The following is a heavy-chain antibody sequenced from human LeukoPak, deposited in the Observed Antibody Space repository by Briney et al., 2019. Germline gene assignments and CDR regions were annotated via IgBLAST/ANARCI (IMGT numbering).Heavy chain of an antibody. CDR2: VSSSGSSI. Sequence: PGGSLRLSCAASGFTFSNFEMNWVRRAPGKGLEWVSYVSSSGSSIYYADSVRGRFTVSRDNAKNSLFLQMNSLGAEDTAIYYCATEGPGSHPDYWGQGTLVSVSS. V-gene: IGHV3-48*03. D-gene: IGHD3-10*01. CDR3: ATEGPGSHPDY. CDR1: GFTFSNFE. J-gene: IGHJ4*02.